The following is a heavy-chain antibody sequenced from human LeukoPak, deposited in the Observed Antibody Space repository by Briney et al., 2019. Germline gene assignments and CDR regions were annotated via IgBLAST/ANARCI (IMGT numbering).Heavy chain of an antibody. CDR2: INHSGST. CDR3: ARDGVQASTTPPDY. V-gene: IGHV4-34*01. D-gene: IGHD1-14*01. J-gene: IGHJ4*02. CDR1: GGSFSGYY. Sequence: SETLSLTCAVYGGSFSGYYWSWIRQPPGKGLEWIGEINHSGSTNYNPSLKSRVTISVDTSKNQFSLKLSSVTAADTAVYYCARDGVQASTTPPDYWGQGTLVTVSS.